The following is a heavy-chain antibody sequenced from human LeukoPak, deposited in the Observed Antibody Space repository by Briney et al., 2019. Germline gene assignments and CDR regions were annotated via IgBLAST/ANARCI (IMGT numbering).Heavy chain of an antibody. V-gene: IGHV4-59*01. D-gene: IGHD3-22*01. CDR2: ISTSGGT. CDR1: GGSINTYF. CDR3: ARDGSSFDGSGSFDAFDV. J-gene: IGHJ3*01. Sequence: SETLSLTCTVSGGSINTYFWSWIRQAPGKGLEWIGFISTSGGTKHNPSLKSRVTISVDTSKNQFSLKLTSLTAAETALYFCARDGSSFDGSGSFDAFDVWGRGTMVIVSS.